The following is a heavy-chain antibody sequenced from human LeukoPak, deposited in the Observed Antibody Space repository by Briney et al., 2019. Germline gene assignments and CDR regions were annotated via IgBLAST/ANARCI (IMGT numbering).Heavy chain of an antibody. CDR2: IYYSGST. CDR3: ARINYSRSYDYWYFDL. V-gene: IGHV4-59*01. D-gene: IGHD6-13*01. Sequence: PSETLSLTCTVSGGSIRSYYWSWIRQPPGKGLEWIGYIYYSGSTNYNPSLKSRVTISVDTSKKQFSLKLSSVTAAGTAVYYCARINYSRSYDYWYFDLWGRGTLVTVSS. J-gene: IGHJ2*01. CDR1: GGSIRSYY.